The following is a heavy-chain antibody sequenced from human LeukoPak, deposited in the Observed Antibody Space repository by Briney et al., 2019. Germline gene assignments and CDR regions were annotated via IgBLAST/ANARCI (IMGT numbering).Heavy chain of an antibody. CDR1: GYTFTGYY. V-gene: IGHV1-2*02. D-gene: IGHD3-3*01. CDR2: INPNSGGT. CDR3: ARGLVSDYDFSQEAFDI. Sequence: ASVKVSCKASGYTFTGYYMHWVRQAPGQGLEWMGWINPNSGGTNYAQKFQGRVTMTRDTSISTAYMELSRLRSDDTAVYYCARGLVSDYDFSQEAFDIWGQGTMVTVSS. J-gene: IGHJ3*02.